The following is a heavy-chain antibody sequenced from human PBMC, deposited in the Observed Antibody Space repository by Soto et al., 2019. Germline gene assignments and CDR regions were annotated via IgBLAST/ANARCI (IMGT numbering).Heavy chain of an antibody. V-gene: IGHV3-30*18. J-gene: IGHJ4*02. CDR2: ISYDGSNT. CDR3: AKEGGLSGSYYISSSYYFDY. D-gene: IGHD1-26*01. CDR1: GFTFSRYG. Sequence: QVQLVESGGGVVQPGRSLRLSCVASGFTFSRYGMHWVRQAPGKGLGWVAIISYDGSNTYYADSVKGRFTISRDNSKNTLYLQMNSLRAEDTSVYYCAKEGGLSGSYYISSSYYFDYWGQGTLVTVSS.